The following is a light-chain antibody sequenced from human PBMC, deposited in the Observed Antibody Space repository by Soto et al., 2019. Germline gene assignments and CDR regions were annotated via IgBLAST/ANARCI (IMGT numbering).Light chain of an antibody. Sequence: QSALTQPPSASGSPGQSVTISCTGTSSDVGGDNYVSWFQQHPGKVPKLLIYEVSKRPSGVPDRFSGSKSGNTASLIVSGLQAEDEADYYCISDVGSNNVVFGGGTKLTVL. V-gene: IGLV2-8*01. CDR1: SSDVGGDNY. J-gene: IGLJ2*01. CDR3: ISDVGSNNVV. CDR2: EVS.